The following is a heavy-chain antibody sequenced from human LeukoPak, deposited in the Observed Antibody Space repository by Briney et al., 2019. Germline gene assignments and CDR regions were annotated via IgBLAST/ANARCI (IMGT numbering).Heavy chain of an antibody. CDR2: IYPGDSDT. Sequence: TGESLKISRKGSGYSITSYWIGWVRQMPGKGLEWMGIIYPGDSDTRYSPSFQGQVTISADKSISTAYLQWSSLKASDTAMYYCARSYSSSSWFDYWGQGTLVTVSS. CDR1: GYSITSYW. J-gene: IGHJ5*01. D-gene: IGHD6-6*01. V-gene: IGHV5-51*01. CDR3: ARSYSSSSWFDY.